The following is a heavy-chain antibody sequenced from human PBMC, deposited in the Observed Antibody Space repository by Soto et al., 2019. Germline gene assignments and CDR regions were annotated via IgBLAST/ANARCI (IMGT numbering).Heavy chain of an antibody. J-gene: IGHJ6*03. V-gene: IGHV3-7*01. CDR2: IKQDGSEK. D-gene: IGHD6-13*01. CDR3: ARTVRVAAAVDYYYYYMDV. CDR1: GFTFSSYW. Sequence: GGSLRLSCAASGFTFSSYWMSWVRQAPGKGLEWVANIKQDGSEKYYVDSVKGRFTISRDNAKNSLYLQMNSLRAEDTAVYYCARTVRVAAAVDYYYYYMDVWGKGTTVTVS.